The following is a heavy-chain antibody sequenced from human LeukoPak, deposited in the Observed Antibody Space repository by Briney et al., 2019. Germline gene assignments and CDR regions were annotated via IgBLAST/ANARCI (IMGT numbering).Heavy chain of an antibody. CDR3: ARGYSSGYYSPFFDY. CDR1: GFSFSSYE. CDR2: ISSSGSPI. V-gene: IGHV3-48*03. J-gene: IGHJ4*02. D-gene: IGHD3-22*01. Sequence: GSLRLSCAASGFSFSSYEMNWVRQAPWKGLEWVSYISSSGSPIYYADSVRGRFTISRDNAKNSLYLQMNSLRAEDTAVYYCARGYSSGYYSPFFDYWGQGTLVTVSS.